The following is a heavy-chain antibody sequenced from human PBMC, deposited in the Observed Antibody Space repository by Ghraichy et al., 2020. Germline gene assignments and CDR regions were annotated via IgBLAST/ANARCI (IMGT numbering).Heavy chain of an antibody. V-gene: IGHV4-39*07. Sequence: SETLSLTCTVSGGPISSSSYYWGWIRQPPGKGLEWIGSIYYSGSTYYNPSLKSRVTISVDTSKNQFSLKLSSVTAADTAVYYCARAGIAAAGTRCWFDPWGQGTLVTVSS. J-gene: IGHJ5*02. CDR1: GGPISSSSYY. CDR3: ARAGIAAAGTRCWFDP. D-gene: IGHD6-13*01. CDR2: IYYSGST.